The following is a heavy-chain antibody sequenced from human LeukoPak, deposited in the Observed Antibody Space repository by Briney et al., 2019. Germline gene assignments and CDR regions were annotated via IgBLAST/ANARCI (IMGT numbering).Heavy chain of an antibody. D-gene: IGHD3-22*01. CDR1: GGSISSSSYY. CDR2: IYYSGST. V-gene: IGHV4-39*01. J-gene: IGHJ3*02. CDR3: ASLALYYDSSGYYGGEDAFDM. Sequence: PSETLSLTCTVPGGSISSSSYYWGWIRQPPGKGLEWIGSIYYSGSTYYNPSLKSRVTISVDTSKNQFSLKLSSVTAADTAVYYCASLALYYDSSGYYGGEDAFDMWGQGTMVIVSS.